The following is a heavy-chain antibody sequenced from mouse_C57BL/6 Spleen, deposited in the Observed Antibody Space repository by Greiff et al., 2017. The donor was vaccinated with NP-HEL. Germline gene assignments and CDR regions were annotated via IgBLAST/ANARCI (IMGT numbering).Heavy chain of an antibody. D-gene: IGHD1-1*01. J-gene: IGHJ2*01. CDR1: GYAFSSSW. Sequence: QVQLQQSGPELVKPGASVKISCKASGYAFSSSWMNWVKQRPGKGLEWIGRIYPGDGDTNYNGKFKGKATLTADKSSSTAYMQLSSLTSEDSAVYFCARWNYVSSASFGYWGQGTTLTVSS. V-gene: IGHV1-82*01. CDR2: IYPGDGDT. CDR3: ARWNYVSSASFGY.